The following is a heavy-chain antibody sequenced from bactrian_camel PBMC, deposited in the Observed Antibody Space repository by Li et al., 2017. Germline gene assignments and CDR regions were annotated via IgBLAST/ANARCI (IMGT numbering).Heavy chain of an antibody. CDR2: VSNTGGTT. V-gene: IGHV3S1*01. D-gene: IGHD2*01. J-gene: IGHJ6*01. CDR1: GFTFSNYV. Sequence: HVQLVESGGGLVQPGRSLTLSCAASGFTFSNYVIYWVRQGPGKGLEWVSTVSNTGGTTYYVDSVKGRFTISKDNAKNTLYLQMNSLKPEDTAMYYRAARGPYCYTKLSVRDFTYWGQGTQVTVS. CDR3: AARGPYCYTKLSVRDFTY.